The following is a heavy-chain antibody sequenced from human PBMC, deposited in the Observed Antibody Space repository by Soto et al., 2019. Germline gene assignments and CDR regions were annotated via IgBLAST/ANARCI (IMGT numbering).Heavy chain of an antibody. CDR2: IYHSGST. D-gene: IGHD5-12*01. Sequence: LSLTCAVSGGSISSGGYSWSWIRQPPGKGLEWIGYIYHSGSTYYNPSLKSRVTISVDRSKTQFSLKLSSVTAADRAVYYCAAGGGLPRYYWGQGTLVTVSS. CDR1: GGSISSGGYS. V-gene: IGHV4-30-2*01. J-gene: IGHJ4*02. CDR3: AAGGGLPRYY.